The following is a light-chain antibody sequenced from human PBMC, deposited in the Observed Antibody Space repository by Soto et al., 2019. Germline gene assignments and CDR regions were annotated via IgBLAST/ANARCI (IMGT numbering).Light chain of an antibody. J-gene: IGLJ1*01. CDR3: CSYAGSYTFV. Sequence: QSALTHPRSVSGYPGQSVTISCTGTSSDVGGYNYVSWYQQHPGKAPKLMIYDVSKRPSGVPDRFSGSKSGNTASLTISGLQAEDEADYYCCSYAGSYTFVFGTGTKLTVL. CDR2: DVS. CDR1: SSDVGGYNY. V-gene: IGLV2-11*01.